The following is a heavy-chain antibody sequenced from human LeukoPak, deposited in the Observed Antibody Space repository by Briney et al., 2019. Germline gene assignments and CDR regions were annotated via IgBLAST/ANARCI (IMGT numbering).Heavy chain of an antibody. CDR3: ARERRDRSGYYVISLYYFDY. J-gene: IGHJ4*02. CDR2: INPNSGGT. CDR1: GYTFTGYY. D-gene: IGHD3-22*01. Sequence: ASVKVSCKASGYTFTGYYLHWVRQAPGQGLEWMGRINPNSGGTNYAQKFQGRVTMTRDTSISTAYMELSRLRSDDTAVYYCARERRDRSGYYVISLYYFDYWGQGTLVTVSS. V-gene: IGHV1-2*06.